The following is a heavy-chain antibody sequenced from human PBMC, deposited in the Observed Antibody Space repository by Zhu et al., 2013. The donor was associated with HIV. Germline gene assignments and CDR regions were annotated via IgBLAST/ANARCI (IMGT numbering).Heavy chain of an antibody. D-gene: IGHD3-22*01. V-gene: IGHV1-18*04. CDR1: GYTFTSYG. J-gene: IGHJ5*01. CDR2: ISAYNGNT. Sequence: QVQLVQSGAEVKKPGASVKVSCKASGYTFTSYGISWVRQAPGQGLEWMGWISAYNGNTNYAQKLQGRVTMTTDTSTSTAYMELRSLRSDDTAVYYCARDATTYYYDSSGLNWFDPWGRGTRRSPSPQ. CDR3: ARDATTYYYDSSGLNWFDP.